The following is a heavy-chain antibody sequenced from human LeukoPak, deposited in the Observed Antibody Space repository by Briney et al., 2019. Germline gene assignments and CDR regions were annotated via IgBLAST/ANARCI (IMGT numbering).Heavy chain of an antibody. D-gene: IGHD6-25*01. J-gene: IGHJ4*02. CDR2: INWNSDSI. CDR3: ARVSGYRTLSFDY. CDR1: GFTFDDYA. Sequence: GGSLRLPCAVSGFTFDDYAMHWVRQVPGKGLEWVSGINWNSDSIGYADSVKGRFTTSRDNAKNSLYLQMNSLRAEDTAVYYCARVSGYRTLSFDYWGQGTLVTVSS. V-gene: IGHV3-9*01.